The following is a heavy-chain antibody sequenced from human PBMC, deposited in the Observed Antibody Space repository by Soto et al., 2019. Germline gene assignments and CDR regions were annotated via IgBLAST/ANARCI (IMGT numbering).Heavy chain of an antibody. J-gene: IGHJ5*02. CDR3: TRELSTTWFDP. CDR2: IHYSGST. D-gene: IGHD5-12*01. Sequence: SETLSLTCDVSGDTISTGGYTWAWIRQPPGKALEWIGYIHYSGSTHYNASLKSRLTMSVDTSKNQFSLKLSSVTAADTAVYYCTRELSTTWFDPWGQGTLVTVSS. CDR1: GDTISTGGYT. V-gene: IGHV4-31*11.